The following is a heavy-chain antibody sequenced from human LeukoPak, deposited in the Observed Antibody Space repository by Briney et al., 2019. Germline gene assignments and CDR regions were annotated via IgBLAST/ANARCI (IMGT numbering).Heavy chain of an antibody. CDR2: IGSSSRSI. CDR1: GFTFSSYG. Sequence: QSGGSLRLSCAASGFTFSSYGMNWVRQAPGKGLEWISYIGSSSRSIYYADSVKGRFTISRDNARNSLYLQMNSLRAEDTAVYYCTREQDREASATVVGDYWGQGTLVTVSA. J-gene: IGHJ4*02. D-gene: IGHD4-23*01. V-gene: IGHV3-48*01. CDR3: TREQDREASATVVGDY.